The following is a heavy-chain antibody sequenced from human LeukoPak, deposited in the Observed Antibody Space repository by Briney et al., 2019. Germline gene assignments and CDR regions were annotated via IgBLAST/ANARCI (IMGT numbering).Heavy chain of an antibody. V-gene: IGHV1-69*04. Sequence: SVKVSCKASGGTFSSYAISWVRQAPGQGLEWMGRVIPIFGIANYAQKFQGRVTITADKSTSTAYMELSSLRSEDTAVYYCARSPGMIVVAGLYYFDYWGQGTLVTVSS. J-gene: IGHJ4*02. CDR1: GGTFSSYA. CDR2: VIPIFGIA. CDR3: ARSPGMIVVAGLYYFDY. D-gene: IGHD3-22*01.